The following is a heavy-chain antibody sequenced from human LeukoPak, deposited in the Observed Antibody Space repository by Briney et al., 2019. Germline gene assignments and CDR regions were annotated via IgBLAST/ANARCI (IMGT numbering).Heavy chain of an antibody. Sequence: LRLSCAASGFTFTDYYMSWIRQPPGKGLEWIGEINHSGSTNYNPSLKSRVTISVDTSKNQFSLKLSSVTAADTAVYYCARAASVPAAIFYWGQGTLVTVSS. D-gene: IGHD2-2*01. V-gene: IGHV4-34*01. CDR3: ARAASVPAAIFY. CDR2: INHSGST. CDR1: GFTFTDYY. J-gene: IGHJ4*02.